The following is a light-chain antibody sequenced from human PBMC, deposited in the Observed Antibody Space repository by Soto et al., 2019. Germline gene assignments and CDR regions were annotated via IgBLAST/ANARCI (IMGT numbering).Light chain of an antibody. Sequence: QAVVTQEPSLTVSPGGTVTLTCGSSTGAVTSGHYPYWFQQKPGQAPRTLIYDINNKHSWTPARFSGSLLGGKAALTLSGAQPEDEADYYCFLSYNSARVFGGGTRSPS. CDR1: TGAVTSGHY. J-gene: IGLJ2*01. CDR3: FLSYNSARV. CDR2: DIN. V-gene: IGLV7-46*01.